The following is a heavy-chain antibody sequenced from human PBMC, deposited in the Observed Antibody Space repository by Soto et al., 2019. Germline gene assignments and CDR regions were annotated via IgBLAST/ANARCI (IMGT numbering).Heavy chain of an antibody. J-gene: IGHJ4*02. V-gene: IGHV2-5*02. CDR1: GFLLSDTGVG. CDR2: IYWDDDK. CDR3: AHTNSGYLYPTFDY. Sequence: QITLKESGPTLVKPTQTLTLTCTFSGFLLSDTGVGVAWIRQPPGKALEWLALIYWDDDKRYSPSLKTSLTLTKDTSKNQVVLTMTDVDPVDTATYYCAHTNSGYLYPTFDYWGQGTMVTVAS. D-gene: IGHD3-22*01.